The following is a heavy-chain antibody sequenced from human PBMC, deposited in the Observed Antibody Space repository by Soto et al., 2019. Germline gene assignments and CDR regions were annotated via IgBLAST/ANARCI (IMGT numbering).Heavy chain of an antibody. V-gene: IGHV1-69*12. J-gene: IGHJ3*02. CDR3: AFRGGVATIGADAFAI. Sequence: QVQLVQSGAEVKKPGSSVKVSCKASGGTFSSYAISWEKQAPGQGLEWMGGIIPIFGTATYAQKFQGRVTINADESTSTAYMELSSLRSEDTAVYYCAFRGGVATIGADAFAIWGQGTMVTVSS. D-gene: IGHD5-12*01. CDR1: GGTFSSYA. CDR2: IIPIFGTA.